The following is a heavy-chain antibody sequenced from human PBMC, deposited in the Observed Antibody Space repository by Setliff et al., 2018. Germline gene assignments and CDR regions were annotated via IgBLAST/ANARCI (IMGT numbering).Heavy chain of an antibody. CDR2: IDNSGST. CDR1: DGSINNYY. CDR3: AREYYYARSRNFDY. D-gene: IGHD3-22*01. V-gene: IGHV4-59*01. Sequence: PSETLSLTCTVSDGSINNYYGSWIRQSPGKGLEWIGYIDNSGSTYYNPSLKSRVTISVDTSKNQFSLRLTSVTAADTAVYYCAREYYYARSRNFDYWGQGTLVTVSS. J-gene: IGHJ4*02.